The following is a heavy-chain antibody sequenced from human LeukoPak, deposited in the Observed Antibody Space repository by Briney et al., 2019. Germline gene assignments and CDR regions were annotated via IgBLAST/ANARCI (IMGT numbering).Heavy chain of an antibody. CDR1: GGSISSYY. CDR3: ARPQLVTGSDWFDP. D-gene: IGHD1-14*01. V-gene: IGHV4-34*01. CDR2: INHSGST. Sequence: SETLSLTCTVSGGSISSYYWSWIRQPPGKGLEWIGEINHSGSTNYNPSLKSRVTVSVDTSKNQFSLKLSSVTAADTAVYYCARPQLVTGSDWFDPWGQGTLVTVSS. J-gene: IGHJ5*02.